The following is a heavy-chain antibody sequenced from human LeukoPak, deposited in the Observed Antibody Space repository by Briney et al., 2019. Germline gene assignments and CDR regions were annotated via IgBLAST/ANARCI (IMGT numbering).Heavy chain of an antibody. CDR3: ARGNGYFDSLNYYYYGMDV. CDR2: TRNKANSYTT. Sequence: GGSRRLSCAASGFTFSDHYMDWVRQAPGKGLEWVGRTRNKANSYTTEYAASVKGRFTISRDDSKNSLYLQMNSLKTEDTAVYYCARGNGYFDSLNYYYYGMDVWGQGTTVTVSS. D-gene: IGHD3-9*01. CDR1: GFTFSDHY. J-gene: IGHJ6*02. V-gene: IGHV3-72*01.